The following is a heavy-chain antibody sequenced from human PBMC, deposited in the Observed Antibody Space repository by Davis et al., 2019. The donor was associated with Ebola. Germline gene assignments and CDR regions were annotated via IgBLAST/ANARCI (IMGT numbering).Heavy chain of an antibody. D-gene: IGHD6-13*01. J-gene: IGHJ6*02. CDR3: ARYPGMAAAGTGYYYGMDV. CDR2: IYYSGST. V-gene: IGHV4-39*01. Sequence: MPSETLSLTCTVSGGSISSSSYYWGWIRQPQGKGLEWIGSIYYSGSTYFNPSLKSRVTISVDTSKNQVSLKLSSVTAADTAVYYCARYPGMAAAGTGYYYGMDVWGQGTTVTVSS. CDR1: GGSISSSSYY.